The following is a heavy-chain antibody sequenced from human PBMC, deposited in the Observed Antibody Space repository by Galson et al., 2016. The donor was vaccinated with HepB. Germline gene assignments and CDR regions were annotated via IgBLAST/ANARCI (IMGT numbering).Heavy chain of an antibody. V-gene: IGHV4-31*03. J-gene: IGHJ3*02. CDR2: IYYSGTT. Sequence: TLSLTCSVSGGSISSGPYYWSWIRQHPGKGLEWIGYIYYSGTTHYNPSLKSRLTISLDTSKNQLSLKLSSVTAADSAVYYCALLWVGEPPPSNAFGIWGQGTLVTVSS. CDR3: ALLWVGEPPPSNAFGI. D-gene: IGHD3-10*01. CDR1: GGSISSGPYY.